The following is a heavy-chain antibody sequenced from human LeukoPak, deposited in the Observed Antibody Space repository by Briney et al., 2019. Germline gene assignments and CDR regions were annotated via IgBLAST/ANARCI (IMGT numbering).Heavy chain of an antibody. CDR2: IYYSGST. D-gene: IGHD1-26*01. J-gene: IGHJ4*02. CDR1: GGSISSYY. V-gene: IGHV4-59*08. CDR3: ASRRVGAFDY. Sequence: SDTLSLTCTVSGGSISSYYWSWIRQPPGKGLEWIGYIYYSGSTNYNPSLKSRVTLSVDTSKSQFSLKLSSVTAADTAVYYCASRRVGAFDYWGQGTLVTVSS.